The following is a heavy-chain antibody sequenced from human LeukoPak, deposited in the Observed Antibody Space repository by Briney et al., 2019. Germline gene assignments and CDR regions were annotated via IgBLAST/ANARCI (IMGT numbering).Heavy chain of an antibody. V-gene: IGHV4-59*11. CDR2: IYYRGTT. CDR1: GASISSHY. D-gene: IGHD5-12*01. J-gene: IGHJ6*03. Sequence: TSETLSLTCTVSGASISSHYWTWIRQPPGKGLEWIGFIYYRGTTNYNPSLQSRVTISIDTSKNQLSLKLSSVTAADTAVYYCATTGYNTQWHPDYMDVWGKGTTVTVSS. CDR3: ATTGYNTQWHPDYMDV.